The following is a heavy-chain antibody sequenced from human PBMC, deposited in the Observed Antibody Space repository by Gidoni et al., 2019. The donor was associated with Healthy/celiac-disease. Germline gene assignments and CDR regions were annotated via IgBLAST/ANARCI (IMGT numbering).Heavy chain of an antibody. J-gene: IGHJ4*02. CDR3: ARGGIVVKTGFDY. D-gene: IGHD3-22*01. CDR1: GFTVSSNY. Sequence: EVQLVESGGGLVQPGGSLRLSCAASGFTVSSNYMSWVRQAPGKGLEWVSVIYSGGSTYYADSVKGRFTISRDNSKNTLYLQMNSLRAEDTAVYYCARGGIVVKTGFDYWGQGTLVTVSS. CDR2: IYSGGST. V-gene: IGHV3-66*01.